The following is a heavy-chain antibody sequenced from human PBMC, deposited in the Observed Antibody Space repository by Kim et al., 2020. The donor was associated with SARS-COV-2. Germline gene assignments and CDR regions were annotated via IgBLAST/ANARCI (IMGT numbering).Heavy chain of an antibody. Sequence: SETLSLTCTVSGGSISSSSYYWGWLRQPPGKGLVWIGCIYYSGSTYYNPSLKSRVTISVNTSKNQFSLKLSSVTAADTAAYYCPGRDYYGSGALRYWGQGTLVTVSS. CDR1: GGSISSSSYY. D-gene: IGHD3-10*01. V-gene: IGHV4-39*01. J-gene: IGHJ4*02. CDR2: IYYSGST. CDR3: PGRDYYGSGALRY.